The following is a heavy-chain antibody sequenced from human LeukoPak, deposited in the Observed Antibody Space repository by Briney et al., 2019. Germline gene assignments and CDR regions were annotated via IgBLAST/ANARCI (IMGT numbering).Heavy chain of an antibody. CDR1: GFTFSTYD. D-gene: IGHD3-9*01. CDR2: IGTVGDT. CDR3: ARESNDFLTGYYDY. Sequence: GSLRLSCAASGFTFSTYDFHWVRQATGKGLEWVSAIGTVGDTHYPGSVKGRFTISRENAKNSVYLQMDSLRAGDTAVYYCARESNDFLTGYYDYWGQGILVTVSS. J-gene: IGHJ4*02. V-gene: IGHV3-13*01.